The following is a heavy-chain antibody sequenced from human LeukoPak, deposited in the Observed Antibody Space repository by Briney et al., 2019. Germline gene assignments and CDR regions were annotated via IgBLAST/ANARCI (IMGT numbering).Heavy chain of an antibody. CDR3: ARPVSSGWPNWFDP. CDR2: ISSSSSYI. J-gene: IGHJ5*02. Sequence: GGSLRLSCAASGFTFSSYSMNWVRQAPGKGREWVSSISSSSSYIYYADSVKGRFTISRDNAKNSLYLQMNSLRAEDTAVYYCARPVSSGWPNWFDPWGQGTLVTVSS. V-gene: IGHV3-21*01. CDR1: GFTFSSYS. D-gene: IGHD6-19*01.